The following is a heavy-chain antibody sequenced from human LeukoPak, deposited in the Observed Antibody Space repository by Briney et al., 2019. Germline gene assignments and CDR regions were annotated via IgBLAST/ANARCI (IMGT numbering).Heavy chain of an antibody. J-gene: IGHJ6*03. CDR2: ISAYNGNT. V-gene: IGHV1-18*01. CDR1: GYTFTSYG. CDR3: ARLWFGNYYYYYYMDV. D-gene: IGHD3-10*01. Sequence: ASVKVSCKASGYTFTSYGISWVRQAPGQGLEWMRWISAYNGNTNYAQKLQGRVTMTTDTSTSTAYMELRSLRSDDTAVYYCARLWFGNYYYYYYMDVWGKGTTVTVSS.